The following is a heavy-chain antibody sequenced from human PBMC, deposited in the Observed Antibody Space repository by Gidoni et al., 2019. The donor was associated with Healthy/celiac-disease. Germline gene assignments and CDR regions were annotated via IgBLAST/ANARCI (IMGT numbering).Heavy chain of an antibody. CDR2: IWYDGSNK. J-gene: IGHJ6*02. Sequence: QVQLVESGGGVVQPGRSLRLSCAASGFTFSSYGMHWVRQAPGKGLEWVAVIWYDGSNKYYADSVKGRFTISRDNSKNTLYLQMNSLRAEDTAVYYCARDGGYCSGGSCSTNGMDVWGQGTTVTVSS. CDR1: GFTFSSYG. CDR3: ARDGGYCSGGSCSTNGMDV. D-gene: IGHD2-15*01. V-gene: IGHV3-33*01.